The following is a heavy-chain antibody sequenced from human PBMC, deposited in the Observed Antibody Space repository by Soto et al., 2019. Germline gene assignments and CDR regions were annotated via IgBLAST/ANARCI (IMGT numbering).Heavy chain of an antibody. Sequence: ASVKVSCKASGYTFTGYYMHWVRQAPGQGLEWMGWINPNSGGTNYAQKLQGRVTMTTDTSTSTAYMDLRSLTSDDTAVYYCARTELAAIPTPFDYWGQGTVVTVSS. V-gene: IGHV1-2*02. D-gene: IGHD2-21*02. CDR1: GYTFTGYY. J-gene: IGHJ4*02. CDR3: ARTELAAIPTPFDY. CDR2: INPNSGGT.